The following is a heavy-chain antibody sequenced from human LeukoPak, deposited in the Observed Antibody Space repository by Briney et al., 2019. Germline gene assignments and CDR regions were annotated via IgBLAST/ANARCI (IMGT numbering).Heavy chain of an antibody. CDR2: IFSGGET. CDR3: ANRGF. V-gene: IGHV3-53*01. J-gene: IGHJ4*02. D-gene: IGHD6-25*01. Sequence: GGSLRLSCAASEFSVSSDFMMWIRQAPGKGLDWVSSIFSGGETYHADSVKGRFTISRDTSKNTLYLQMDSLRVEDAALYFCANRGFWGQGALVTVSS. CDR1: EFSVSSDF.